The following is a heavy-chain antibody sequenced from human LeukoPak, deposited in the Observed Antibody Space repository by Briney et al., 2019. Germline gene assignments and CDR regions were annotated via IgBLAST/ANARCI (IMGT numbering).Heavy chain of an antibody. J-gene: IGHJ4*02. CDR2: IYHSGST. Sequence: SETLSLTCTVSGYSISSGYYGGWIRQPPGKGLEWIGSIYHSGSTYYNPSLKSRVTISVDTSKNQFSLKLSSVTAADTAVYYCARDRTTVTETDYWGQGTLVTVSS. CDR3: ARDRTTVTETDY. CDR1: GYSISSGYY. V-gene: IGHV4-38-2*02. D-gene: IGHD4-17*01.